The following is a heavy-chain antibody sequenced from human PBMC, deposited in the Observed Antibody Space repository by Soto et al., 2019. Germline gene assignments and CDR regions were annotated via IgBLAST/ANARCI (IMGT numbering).Heavy chain of an antibody. CDR1: GGTFSSYA. Sequence: KVSCKASGGTFSSYAISWVRQMPGKGLEWMGIIYPGDSDTRYSPSFQGQVTISADKSISTAYLQWSSLKASDTAMYYCARTAAAGKYYYGVDVWGQGTTVTVSS. CDR2: IYPGDSDT. J-gene: IGHJ6*02. CDR3: ARTAAAGKYYYGVDV. V-gene: IGHV5-51*01. D-gene: IGHD6-13*01.